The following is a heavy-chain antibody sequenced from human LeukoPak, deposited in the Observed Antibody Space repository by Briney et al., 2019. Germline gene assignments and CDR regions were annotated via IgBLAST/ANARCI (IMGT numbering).Heavy chain of an antibody. CDR3: AGAPGGLLWFGELI. D-gene: IGHD3-10*01. Sequence: GGSLRLSCAVSGFTVSTSYMSWVRQAPGMGLEWVSVIYSGGSTSYAESVKGRFTVSRDNSQNTLYLQMNSLRVEDTAVYYCAGAPGGLLWFGELIWGQGTLVTVSS. CDR1: GFTVSTSY. J-gene: IGHJ4*02. CDR2: IYSGGST. V-gene: IGHV3-66*01.